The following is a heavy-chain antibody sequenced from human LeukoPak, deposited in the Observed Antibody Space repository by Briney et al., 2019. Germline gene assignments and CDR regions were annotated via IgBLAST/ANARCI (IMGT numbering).Heavy chain of an antibody. V-gene: IGHV3-66*01. D-gene: IGHD6-13*01. Sequence: GGSLRLSCAASGFPFSRNYMNWVRQAPGRGLEWVSVTYNGGSTYYVDSVKGRFTISRDTSKNTLYLLMNTLRAEDTAVYFCARSKPPAVKDYYGLDVWGQGTTVTVSS. CDR1: GFPFSRNY. CDR3: ARSKPPAVKDYYGLDV. CDR2: TYNGGST. J-gene: IGHJ6*02.